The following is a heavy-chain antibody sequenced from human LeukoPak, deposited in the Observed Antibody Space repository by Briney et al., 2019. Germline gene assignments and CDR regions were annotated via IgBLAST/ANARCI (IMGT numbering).Heavy chain of an antibody. CDR3: ARGEAVGYTVERLW. V-gene: IGHV3-53*01. CDR2: IYGDGSS. CDR1: GFTVSSNY. J-gene: IGHJ4*02. D-gene: IGHD5/OR15-5a*01. Sequence: GGSLRLSCAASGFTVSSNYMGWVRPAPGKGLKWVSVIYGDGSSYYADSVKGRFTISRDNSKNTLHLQMNSLRAEDTAVYYCARGEAVGYTVERLWWGQGTLVTVSS.